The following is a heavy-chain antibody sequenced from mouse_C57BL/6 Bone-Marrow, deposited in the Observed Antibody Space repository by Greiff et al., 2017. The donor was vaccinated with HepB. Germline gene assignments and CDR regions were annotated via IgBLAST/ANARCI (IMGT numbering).Heavy chain of an antibody. J-gene: IGHJ4*01. V-gene: IGHV5-17*01. D-gene: IGHD1-1*01. Sequence: EVQGVESGGGLVKPGGSLKLSCAASGFTFSDYGMHWVRQAPEKGLEWVAYISSGSSTIYYADTVKGRFTISRDNAKNTLFLQMTSLGSEDTAMYYCARDTTVVATDYAMDYWGQGTSVTVSS. CDR1: GFTFSDYG. CDR2: ISSGSSTI. CDR3: ARDTTVVATDYAMDY.